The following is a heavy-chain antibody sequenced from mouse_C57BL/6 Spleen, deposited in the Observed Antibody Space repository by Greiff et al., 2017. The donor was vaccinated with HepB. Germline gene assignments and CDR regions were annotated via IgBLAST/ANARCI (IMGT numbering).Heavy chain of an antibody. V-gene: IGHV1-26*01. D-gene: IGHD1-1*01. J-gene: IGHJ2*01. CDR1: GYTFTDYY. Sequence: VQLQQSGPELVKPGASVKISCKASGYTFTDYYMNWVKQSHGKSLEWIGDINPNNGGTSYNQKFKGKATLTVDKSSSTAYMELRSLTSEDSAVYYCARSGNTTVSFDYWGQGTTLTVSS. CDR2: INPNNGGT. CDR3: ARSGNTTVSFDY.